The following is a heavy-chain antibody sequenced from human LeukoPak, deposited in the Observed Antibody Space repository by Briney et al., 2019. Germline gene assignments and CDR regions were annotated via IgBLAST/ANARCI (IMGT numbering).Heavy chain of an antibody. CDR1: GFTFSSYS. J-gene: IGHJ4*02. V-gene: IGHV3-48*04. CDR2: ISSLSGTI. D-gene: IGHD4-11*01. Sequence: GGSLRLSCAASGFTFSSYSMNWVRQAPGEGLEWVSYISSLSGTIYYADSVKGRFTISRDNAKNSLYLQMNSLRAEDTAVYYCARALGIVPTVFDYWGQGTLVTVSS. CDR3: ARALGIVPTVFDY.